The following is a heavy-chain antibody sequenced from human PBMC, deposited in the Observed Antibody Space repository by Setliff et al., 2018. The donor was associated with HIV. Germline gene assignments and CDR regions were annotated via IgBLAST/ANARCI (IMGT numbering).Heavy chain of an antibody. Sequence: PGESLKISCTGSGYRFTNYWIAWVPQVPGKGLEWMGIIYPDDSDTRYNPSFQGQVIISVDKSINTAYLQWSSLKASDTAMYYCARPQYHQSSDAYDSWGQGTMVTVSS. V-gene: IGHV5-51*01. J-gene: IGHJ3*01. CDR3: ARPQYHQSSDAYDS. CDR1: GYRFTNYW. CDR2: IYPDDSDT. D-gene: IGHD3-10*01.